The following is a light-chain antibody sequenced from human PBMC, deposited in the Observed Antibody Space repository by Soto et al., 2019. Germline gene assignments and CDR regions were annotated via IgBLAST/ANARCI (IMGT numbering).Light chain of an antibody. V-gene: IGKV3-20*01. CDR2: SAS. J-gene: IGKJ1*01. CDR1: QTVISSY. Sequence: EIVLTQSPGTLSLSPGERATLSCRASQTVISSYLAWYQQRPGQPPRLLIHSASNRATGIPDRFSGSGSGTDFILTISRLEPEDFAMYYCQQMRTFGQGTKVEIK. CDR3: QQMRT.